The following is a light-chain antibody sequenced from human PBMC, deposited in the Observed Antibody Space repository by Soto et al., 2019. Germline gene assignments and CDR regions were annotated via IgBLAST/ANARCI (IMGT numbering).Light chain of an antibody. CDR1: QSVSNNY. CDR3: QQYGSS. Sequence: EVGLTQSPGTLSLSPGEGATLFCRASQSVSNNYLAWYQQKPGQAPRLLIYGASNRATGIPDRFSGTGSGTDFTLTISRLEPEDFAVYYCQQYGSSFGPGTKVDIK. CDR2: GAS. V-gene: IGKV3-20*01. J-gene: IGKJ3*01.